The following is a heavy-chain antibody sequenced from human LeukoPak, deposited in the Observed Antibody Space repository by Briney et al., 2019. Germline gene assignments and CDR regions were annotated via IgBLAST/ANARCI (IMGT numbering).Heavy chain of an antibody. V-gene: IGHV1-2*02. CDR2: INPNSGGT. CDR3: AREGYSYGFVRPAFDY. J-gene: IGHJ4*02. CDR1: GFTFTGYY. Sequence: GASVKVSCKASGFTFTGYYMHWVRQAPGQGLEWMGWINPNSGGTNYAQKFQGRVTMTRDTSTSTVYMELSSLRSEDTAVYYCAREGYSYGFVRPAFDYWGQGTLVTVSS. D-gene: IGHD5-18*01.